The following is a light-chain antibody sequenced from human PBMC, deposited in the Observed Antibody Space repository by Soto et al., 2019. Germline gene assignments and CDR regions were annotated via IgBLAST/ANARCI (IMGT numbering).Light chain of an antibody. J-gene: IGKJ2*01. CDR1: QSVSSSY. Sequence: EIVLTQSPGTLSLSPGERATLSCRASQSVSSSYLAWYQQKPGQAPRLLIYGASSRATGIPDRFSGSGTGTDFTLTICRLEPEDFAVYFCQQYGSSPVTFGQGTKLEIK. V-gene: IGKV3-20*01. CDR3: QQYGSSPVT. CDR2: GAS.